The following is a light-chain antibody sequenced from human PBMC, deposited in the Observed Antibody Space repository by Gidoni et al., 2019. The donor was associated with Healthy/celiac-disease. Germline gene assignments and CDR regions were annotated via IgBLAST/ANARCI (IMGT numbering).Light chain of an antibody. Sequence: QSVLTQPPSGSGAPGQRGTISCTGSSSNIGAGYDVHWYQQLPGTAPKLLIYGNSNRPSGVPDRFSGSKSGTSASLAITGLQAEDEADYYCQSYDSSLSASVVFGGGTKLTVL. CDR1: SSNIGAGYD. V-gene: IGLV1-40*01. CDR2: GNS. J-gene: IGLJ2*01. CDR3: QSYDSSLSASVV.